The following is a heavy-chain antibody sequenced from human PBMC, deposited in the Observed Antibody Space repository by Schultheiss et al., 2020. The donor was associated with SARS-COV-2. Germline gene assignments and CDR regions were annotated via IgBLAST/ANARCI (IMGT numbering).Heavy chain of an antibody. Sequence: GESLKISCAASGFTFSSYAMSWVRQAPGKGLEWVSAISGSGGSTYYADSVKGRFTISRDNSKNTLYLQMNSLRAEDTAVYYCANHWGVLRFLEWLSPSAEFDYWGQGTLVTVSS. CDR2: ISGSGGST. V-gene: IGHV3-23*01. J-gene: IGHJ4*02. CDR3: ANHWGVLRFLEWLSPSAEFDY. CDR1: GFTFSSYA. D-gene: IGHD3-3*01.